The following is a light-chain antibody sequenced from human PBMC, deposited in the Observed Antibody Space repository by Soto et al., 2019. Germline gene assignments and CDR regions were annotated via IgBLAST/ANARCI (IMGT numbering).Light chain of an antibody. CDR1: QSVSSNY. CDR2: GAS. CDR3: QQYGSSLIT. Sequence: EIVMTQSPASLSVSPGERATLSCRARQSVSSNYLAWYQQKPGQAPRLLISGASNRATGIPDRFSGSGSGTDFTLTISRLEPEDFAVYYCQQYGSSLITFGQGTRREIK. V-gene: IGKV3-20*01. J-gene: IGKJ5*01.